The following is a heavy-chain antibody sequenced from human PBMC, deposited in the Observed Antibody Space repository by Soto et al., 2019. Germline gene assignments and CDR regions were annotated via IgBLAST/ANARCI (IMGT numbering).Heavy chain of an antibody. CDR1: GFTFSSYS. CDR3: ARAGPTRPDSSSSYYFDY. D-gene: IGHD6-6*01. CDR2: ISSSSSYI. V-gene: IGHV3-21*01. J-gene: IGHJ4*02. Sequence: GESLKISCAASGFTFSSYSMNWVRQAPGKGLEWVSSISSSSSYIYYADSVKGRFTISRDNAKNSLYLQMNSLRAEDTAVYYCARAGPTRPDSSSSYYFDYWGQGALVSVAS.